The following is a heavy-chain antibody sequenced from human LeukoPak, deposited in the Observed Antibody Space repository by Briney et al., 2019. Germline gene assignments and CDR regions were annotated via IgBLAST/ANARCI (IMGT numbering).Heavy chain of an antibody. V-gene: IGHV4-59*01. Sequence: SSETLSLTCTVSGGSISSYYWSWIRQPPGKGLEWIGYIYYSGSTNYNPSLKSRVSISVDTSKNQLSLKLSSVTAADTAVYYCARHESEYSHFDYWGQGTLVTVSS. CDR1: GGSISSYY. CDR3: ARHESEYSHFDY. J-gene: IGHJ4*02. D-gene: IGHD2-15*01. CDR2: IYYSGST.